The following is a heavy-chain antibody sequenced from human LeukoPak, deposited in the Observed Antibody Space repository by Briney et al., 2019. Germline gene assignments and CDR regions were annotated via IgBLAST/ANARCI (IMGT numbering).Heavy chain of an antibody. J-gene: IGHJ5*01. Sequence: PGGSLRLSCAGSGFALKSYSLTWVRQAPGKGLEWVSSISSTSAYIHYAASVKGRFTISRDNVNNVVYLEMNSLGAEDTATYYCARGAVSGPTGWFDSWGQGTLVIVSS. CDR1: GFALKSYS. V-gene: IGHV3-21*01. CDR3: ARGAVSGPTGWFDS. CDR2: ISSTSAYI. D-gene: IGHD5/OR15-5a*01.